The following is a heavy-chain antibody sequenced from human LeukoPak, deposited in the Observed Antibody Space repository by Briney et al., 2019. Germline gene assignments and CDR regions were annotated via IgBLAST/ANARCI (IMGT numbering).Heavy chain of an antibody. V-gene: IGHV1-69*05. CDR3: AREGEQQSDA. CDR2: IIPIFGTA. J-gene: IGHJ5*02. D-gene: IGHD6-13*01. CDR1: GGTFSTYP. Sequence: ASVKVSCKASGGTFSTYPISWVRQAPGQGLEWMGGIIPIFGTANYAQKFQGRVTITTDEPTSTAYMELSSLRSDDTAVYYCAREGEQQSDAWGQGTLVTVSS.